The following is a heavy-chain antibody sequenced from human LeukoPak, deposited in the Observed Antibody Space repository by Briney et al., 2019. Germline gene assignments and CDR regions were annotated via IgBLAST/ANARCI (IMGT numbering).Heavy chain of an antibody. CDR3: ARRGVVAATDDAFDV. J-gene: IGHJ3*01. CDR1: GYSFTNYW. Sequence: GESLKISCKGSGYSFTNYWIGWVRQMPGKGLEWMGIIDPGDSDTRYSPSFQGQVTISADKSISTAYLQWSSLKASDTAIYYCARRGVVAATDDAFDVWGQGTMVTVSS. CDR2: IDPGDSDT. D-gene: IGHD2-15*01. V-gene: IGHV5-51*01.